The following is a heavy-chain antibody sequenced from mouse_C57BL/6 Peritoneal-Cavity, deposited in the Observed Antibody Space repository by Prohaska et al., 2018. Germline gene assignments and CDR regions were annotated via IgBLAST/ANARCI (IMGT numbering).Heavy chain of an antibody. V-gene: IGHV9-3*01. Sequence: IQLVQSGPELKKPGETVKISCKASGYTFTTYGMSWVKQAPGKGLKWMGWINTYSGVPTYADDFKGRFAFSLETSASTAYLQINNLKNEDTATYFCARPSYSNYVDYRGQGTTLTVSS. CDR2: INTYSGVP. CDR3: ARPSYSNYVDY. CDR1: GYTFTTYG. D-gene: IGHD2-5*01. J-gene: IGHJ2*01.